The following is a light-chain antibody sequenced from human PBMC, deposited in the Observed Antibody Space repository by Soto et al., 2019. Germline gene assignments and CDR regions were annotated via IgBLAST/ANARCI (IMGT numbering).Light chain of an antibody. J-gene: IGKJ5*01. CDR3: MQALQNPVT. CDR1: QSLLHLNGNNY. CDR2: LGS. Sequence: DIVMTPSPLSLPVTPGEPASISCRSSQSLLHLNGNNYLDWYLQKPGQSPQLLIYLGSNRASGVPDRFSGSGSGTDFTLKISRVEAEDVGIYYCMQALQNPVTFGQGTRLEIK. V-gene: IGKV2-28*01.